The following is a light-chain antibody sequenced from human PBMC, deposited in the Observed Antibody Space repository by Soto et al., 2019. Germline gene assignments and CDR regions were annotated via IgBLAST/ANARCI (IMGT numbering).Light chain of an antibody. J-gene: IGLJ3*02. CDR1: RSNIGATYH. Sequence: QSVLTQPPSVSGAPGQRATISCTGSRSNIGATYHVHWYQQLPGTARKLLIYGNSNRPSGVPDRYAGSKSGTSATLAITGLQAEDEADYSCQSYDSHRSGSVFGGGTKLTVL. V-gene: IGLV1-40*01. CDR3: QSYDSHRSGSV. CDR2: GNS.